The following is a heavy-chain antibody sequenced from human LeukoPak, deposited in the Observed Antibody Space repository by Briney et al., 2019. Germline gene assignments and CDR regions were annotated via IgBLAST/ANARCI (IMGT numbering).Heavy chain of an antibody. D-gene: IGHD2/OR15-2a*01. CDR2: ISATGGST. CDR3: VKETAFYDH. J-gene: IGHJ4*02. V-gene: IGHV3-23*01. Sequence: GGSLRLSCAASGFSFSTYAMSWVRQAPGKGLEWVSAISATGGSTYYADSVKGRFTISRDNSKNTLYLQMSSLRAEDTALYYCVKETAFYDHWGPGTLVTVSS. CDR1: GFSFSTYA.